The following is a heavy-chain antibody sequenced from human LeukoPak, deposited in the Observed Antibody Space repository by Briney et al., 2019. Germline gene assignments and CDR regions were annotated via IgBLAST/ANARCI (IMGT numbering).Heavy chain of an antibody. CDR3: ASNLSGSYYNWFDP. V-gene: IGHV4-4*02. D-gene: IGHD1-26*01. J-gene: IGHJ5*02. CDR1: GGSISSGNW. Sequence: PSGTLSLTCGVSGGSISSGNWWNWVRQPPGKGLEWIGYIYYSGSTNYNPSLKSRVTISVDTSKNQFSLKLSSVTAADTAVYYCASNLSGSYYNWFDPWGQGTLVTVSS. CDR2: IYYSGST.